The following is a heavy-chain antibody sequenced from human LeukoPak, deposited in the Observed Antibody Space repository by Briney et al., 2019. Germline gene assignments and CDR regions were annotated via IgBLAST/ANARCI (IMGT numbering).Heavy chain of an antibody. V-gene: IGHV1-18*01. Sequence: ASVKVSCKASGGTFSSYAISWVRQAPGQGLEWMGWISAYNGNTNYAQKLQGRVTMTTDASTSTAYMELRSLRSDDTAVYYCAREREEGDEVCNYWGQGTLVTVSS. CDR2: ISAYNGNT. D-gene: IGHD2-21*02. CDR3: AREREEGDEVCNY. CDR1: GGTFSSYA. J-gene: IGHJ4*02.